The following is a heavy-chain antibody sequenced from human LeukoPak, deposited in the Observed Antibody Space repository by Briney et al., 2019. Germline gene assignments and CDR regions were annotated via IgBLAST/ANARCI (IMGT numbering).Heavy chain of an antibody. CDR1: GGSFSGYY. V-gene: IGHV4-34*01. CDR3: ASLYNWNYPYYYYYMDV. Sequence: SETLSLTCAVYGGSFSGYYWSWIRQPPGKGLEWIGEINHSGSTNYNPSLKSRVTISVDTSKNQFSLKVSSVTAADTAVYYCASLYNWNYPYYYYYMDVWGKGTAVTVSS. CDR2: INHSGST. J-gene: IGHJ6*03. D-gene: IGHD1-7*01.